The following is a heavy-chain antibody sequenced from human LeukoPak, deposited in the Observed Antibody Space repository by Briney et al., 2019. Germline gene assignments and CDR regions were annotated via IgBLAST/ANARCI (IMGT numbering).Heavy chain of an antibody. Sequence: GGSLRLSCAASGFHVSSTYISRVRQAPGKGLEWVSVIYSGGSTSYADSVKGRFTISRDSSKNTVSLQMNNLRAEDTAVYYCAREGGRGSADYWGQGTLVTVSS. CDR2: IYSGGST. D-gene: IGHD6-25*01. J-gene: IGHJ4*02. CDR3: AREGGRGSADY. CDR1: GFHVSSTY. V-gene: IGHV3-66*01.